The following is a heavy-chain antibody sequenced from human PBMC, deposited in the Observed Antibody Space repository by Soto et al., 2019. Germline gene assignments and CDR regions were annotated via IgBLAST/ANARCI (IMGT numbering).Heavy chain of an antibody. CDR1: GGSISSYY. D-gene: IGHD2-8*02. J-gene: IGHJ4*02. CDR2: IYYSGST. V-gene: IGHV4-59*12. Sequence: LSLTCTVSGGSISSYYWSWIRQPPGKGLEWIGYIYYSGSTNYNPSLKSRVTISVDTSKNQFSLKLTSVTAADTAVYYCERDKITGNIDYWGQGTLVTVSS. CDR3: ERDKITGNIDY.